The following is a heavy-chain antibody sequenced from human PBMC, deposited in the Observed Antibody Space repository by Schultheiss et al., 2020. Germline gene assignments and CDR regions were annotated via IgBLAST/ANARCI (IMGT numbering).Heavy chain of an antibody. Sequence: SETLSLTCTVSGGSISSSSYYWSWIRQPAGKGLEWIGRIYTSGSTNYNPSLKSRVTISVDTSKNQFSLKLSSVTAADTAVYYCARESIAAAPYFDYWGQGTLVTVSS. CDR1: GGSISSSSYY. V-gene: IGHV4-61*02. J-gene: IGHJ4*02. CDR3: ARESIAAAPYFDY. CDR2: IYTSGST. D-gene: IGHD6-13*01.